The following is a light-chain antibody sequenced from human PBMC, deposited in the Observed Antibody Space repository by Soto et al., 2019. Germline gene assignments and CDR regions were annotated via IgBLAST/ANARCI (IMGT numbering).Light chain of an antibody. CDR3: ATWDRSLSVGV. V-gene: IGLV1-51*01. CDR1: SSNIGNNY. Sequence: QSVLTQPPSVSAAPGQKVTISCSGSSSNIGNNYVFWYQQLPGTAPKLLIYDNDKRPSGIPDRFSGSKSGTSATLGITGLQTGDEADYYCATWDRSLSVGVFGGGTPLTVL. J-gene: IGLJ2*01. CDR2: DND.